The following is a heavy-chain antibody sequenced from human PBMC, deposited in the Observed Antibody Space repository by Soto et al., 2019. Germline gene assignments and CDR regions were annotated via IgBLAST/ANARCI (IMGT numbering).Heavy chain of an antibody. Sequence: GESLKISCQVSGDTFTIYWIGWVRQMPGKGLEWMGIIYPSDSDTRYSPSFQGQVTISADQSINTAYLQWDSLKASDTAIYYCARPANTVADHFDLWGQGTLVTVSS. CDR1: GDTFTIYW. D-gene: IGHD4-17*01. J-gene: IGHJ4*02. V-gene: IGHV5-51*01. CDR3: ARPANTVADHFDL. CDR2: IYPSDSDT.